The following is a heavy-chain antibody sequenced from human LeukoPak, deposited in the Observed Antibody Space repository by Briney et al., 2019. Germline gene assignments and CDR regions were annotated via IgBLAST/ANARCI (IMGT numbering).Heavy chain of an antibody. CDR1: GYTLTELS. CDR3: ATGPRADGSLDY. Sequence: ASVKVSCKVSGYTLTELSMHWVRQAPGKGLEWMGLVDPEDGETIYAEKFQGRVTITADTSTDTAYMELSSLRSEDTAVYYCATGPRADGSLDYWGQGTLVTVSS. V-gene: IGHV1-24*01. CDR2: VDPEDGET. J-gene: IGHJ4*02. D-gene: IGHD1-26*01.